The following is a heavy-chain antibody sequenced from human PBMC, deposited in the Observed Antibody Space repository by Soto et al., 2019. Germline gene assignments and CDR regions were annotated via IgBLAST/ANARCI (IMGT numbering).Heavy chain of an antibody. D-gene: IGHD3-10*02. Sequence: EVQLVESGGGLIQPGGSLRLSCAVSGFSVSSTYMIWVRQAPGKGLEWVSVMYSGGSAYYADSVKGRFSISRENSKNTLSLQMSSLRAEDTAVYYCARVMLVRGVDFEYWGRGTLVTVSS. CDR1: GFSVSSTY. V-gene: IGHV3-53*01. CDR3: ARVMLVRGVDFEY. CDR2: MYSGGSA. J-gene: IGHJ4*02.